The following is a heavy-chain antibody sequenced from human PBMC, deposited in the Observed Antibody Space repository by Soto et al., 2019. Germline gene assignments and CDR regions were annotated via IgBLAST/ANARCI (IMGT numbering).Heavy chain of an antibody. Sequence: QVQLQESGPGLVKPSETLSLTCTVSGGSVSSGSYYWSWIRQPPGKGLEWIGYIYYSGSTNYNPSLKSRVTISVDTSKNQFSLKLSSVTAADTAVYYCARDLVFITGTTTHYYYYGMDVWGQGTTVTVSS. D-gene: IGHD1-7*01. CDR2: IYYSGST. V-gene: IGHV4-61*01. CDR3: ARDLVFITGTTTHYYYYGMDV. J-gene: IGHJ6*02. CDR1: GGSVSSGSYY.